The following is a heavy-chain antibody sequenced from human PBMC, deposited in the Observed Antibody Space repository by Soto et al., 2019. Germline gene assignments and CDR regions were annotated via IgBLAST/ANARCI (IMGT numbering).Heavy chain of an antibody. CDR3: ARDRYGGNCCDAFDM. D-gene: IGHD2-21*01. CDR2: NSPYNRRT. CDR1: GYSFTKNS. J-gene: IGHJ3*02. V-gene: IGHV1-18*01. Sequence: QAQLVQSGAEVKEPGASVTISCKASGYSFTKNSLVWVRQAPGQGLEWVGWNSPYNRRTEYAGNVQGRVSRTRDTSTSTAHMELRSLRPDDTAGYYYARDRYGGNCCDAFDMWGQGTMVIVSS.